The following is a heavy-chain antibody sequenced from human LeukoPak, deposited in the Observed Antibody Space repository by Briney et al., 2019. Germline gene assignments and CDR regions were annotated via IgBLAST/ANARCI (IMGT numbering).Heavy chain of an antibody. J-gene: IGHJ5*02. Sequence: SETLSLTCTVSGGSISSSSYYWGWIRQPPGKGLEWIGSIYYSESTYYNPSLKSRVTISVDTSKNQFSLKLSPVTAADTAVYYCARHCGDYDFWSGYPNWFDPWGQGTLVTVSS. CDR3: ARHCGDYDFWSGYPNWFDP. CDR2: IYYSEST. D-gene: IGHD3-3*01. V-gene: IGHV4-39*01. CDR1: GGSISSSSYY.